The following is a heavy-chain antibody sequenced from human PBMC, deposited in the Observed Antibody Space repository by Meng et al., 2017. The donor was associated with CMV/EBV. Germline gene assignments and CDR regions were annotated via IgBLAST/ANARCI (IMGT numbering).Heavy chain of an antibody. V-gene: IGHV1-2*02. J-gene: IGHJ4*02. Sequence: ASVKVSCKASGYTFTGYYMHWVRQAPGQGLEWMGWINPNSGGTNYAQKFQGRVTMTRDTSISTAYMELSRLRSGDTAVYYCARSESSLRMPAIWYWGQGTLVTVSS. CDR1: GYTFTGYY. CDR3: ARSESSLRMPAIWY. CDR2: INPNSGGT. D-gene: IGHD2-2*01.